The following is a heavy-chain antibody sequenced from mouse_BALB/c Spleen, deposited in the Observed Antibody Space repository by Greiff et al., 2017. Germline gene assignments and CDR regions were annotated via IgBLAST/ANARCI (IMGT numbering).Heavy chain of an antibody. CDR2: ISSGGST. D-gene: IGHD4-1*01. V-gene: IGHV5-6-5*01. J-gene: IGHJ3*01. CDR1: GFTFSSYA. Sequence: EVQRVESGGGLVKPGGSLKLSCAASGFTFSSYAMSWVRQTPEKRLEWVASISSGGSTYYPDSVKGRFTISRDNARNILYLQMSSLRSEDTAMYYCARGWDGWFAYWGQGTLVTVSA. CDR3: ARGWDGWFAY.